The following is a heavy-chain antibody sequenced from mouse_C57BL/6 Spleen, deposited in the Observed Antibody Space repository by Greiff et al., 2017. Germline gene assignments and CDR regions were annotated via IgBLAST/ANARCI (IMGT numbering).Heavy chain of an antibody. V-gene: IGHV5-4*03. CDR2: ISDGGSYT. CDR1: GFTFSSYA. D-gene: IGHD1-1*01. J-gene: IGHJ1*03. Sequence: EVKVVESGGGLVKPGGSLKLSCAASGFTFSSYAMSWVRQTPEKRLEWVATISDGGSYTYYPDNVKGRFTISRDNAKNNLYLQMSHLKSEDTAMYYCARAPYYGSSYGYFDVWGTGTTVTVSS. CDR3: ARAPYYGSSYGYFDV.